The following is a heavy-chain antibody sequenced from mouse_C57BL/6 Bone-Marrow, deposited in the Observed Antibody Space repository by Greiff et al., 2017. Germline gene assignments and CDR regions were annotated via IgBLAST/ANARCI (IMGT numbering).Heavy chain of an antibody. J-gene: IGHJ3*01. CDR2: IHPNSGST. CDR1: GYTFTSYW. Sequence: QVQLQQPGAELVKPGASVKLSCTASGYTFTSYWMPWVKQRPGQGLEWIGMIHPNSGSTNYNEKFKCKATLTVDKSSSTAYMQRSSLTSEDAAVYCCAWWFLRGWFAYWGQGTLVTVSA. V-gene: IGHV1-64*01. CDR3: AWWFLRGWFAY. D-gene: IGHD2-3*01.